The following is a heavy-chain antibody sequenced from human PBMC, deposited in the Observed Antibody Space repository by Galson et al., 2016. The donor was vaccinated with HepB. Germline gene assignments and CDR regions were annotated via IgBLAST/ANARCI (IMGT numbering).Heavy chain of an antibody. CDR1: GFSFNDYR. Sequence: SLRLSCAASGFSFNDYRMNWVRQAPGMGLEWVSSISANDYYKYYTDSVKGRFTISRDSAKNSLYLEMNSLRPEDTALYYCARAFEESGELGYDYYGVDVWGQGTTVTVSS. CDR2: ISANDYYK. CDR3: ARAFEESGELGYDYYGVDV. D-gene: IGHD7-27*01. J-gene: IGHJ6*02. V-gene: IGHV3-21*01.